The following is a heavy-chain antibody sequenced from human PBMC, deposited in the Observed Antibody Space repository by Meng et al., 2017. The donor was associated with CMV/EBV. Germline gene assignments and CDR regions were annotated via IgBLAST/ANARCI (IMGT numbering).Heavy chain of an antibody. Sequence: GESLKISCAASGFTVSSNYMSWVRQAPAKGLEWVSVIYSGGSTYYADSVKGRFTISRDNSKNTLYLQMNSLRAEDTAVYYCATAYCSSTSCYPWGQGTLVTVSS. CDR3: ATAYCSSTSCYP. CDR1: GFTVSSNY. J-gene: IGHJ5*02. V-gene: IGHV3-53*01. CDR2: IYSGGST. D-gene: IGHD2-2*01.